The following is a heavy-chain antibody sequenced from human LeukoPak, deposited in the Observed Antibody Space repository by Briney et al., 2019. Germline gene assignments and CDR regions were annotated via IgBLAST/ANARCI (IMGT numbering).Heavy chain of an antibody. CDR1: GYTFTNFG. J-gene: IGHJ4*02. CDR3: ARDDRDDFGYFDY. V-gene: IGHV1-18*01. D-gene: IGHD3-3*01. Sequence: ASVKVSCKASGYTFTNFGISWVRQAPGQRLEWMGWISAYNGNTHYAQKFQGRVTMTTDTSTTTGYMELRSLRSDDTAVYYCARDDRDDFGYFDYWGQGTLVTVSS. CDR2: ISAYNGNT.